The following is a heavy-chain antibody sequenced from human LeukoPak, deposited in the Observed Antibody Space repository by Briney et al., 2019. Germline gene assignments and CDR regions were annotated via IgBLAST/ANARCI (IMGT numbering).Heavy chain of an antibody. V-gene: IGHV3-49*04. CDR2: IRSKAYGGTT. J-gene: IGHJ4*02. CDR1: GFTFGDYA. D-gene: IGHD2-2*02. CDR3: TREVYCSSTSCYTLGY. Sequence: PGGSLRLSCTASGFTFGDYAMSWVRQAPGKGLEWVGFIRSKAYGGTTEYAASVKGRFTISRDDSKSIAYLQMNSLKTEDTAVYYCTREVYCSSTSCYTLGYWGQGTLVTVSS.